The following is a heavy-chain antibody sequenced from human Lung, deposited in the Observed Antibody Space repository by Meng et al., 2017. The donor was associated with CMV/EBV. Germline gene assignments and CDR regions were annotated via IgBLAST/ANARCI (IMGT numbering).Heavy chain of an antibody. D-gene: IGHD1-26*01. V-gene: IGHV3-30*02. Sequence: GGPLRLSCETSGFTFSIYGMHWVRQAPGKGLEWVAHIPFDGSNKYYADSVKGRFTIFRDNSKNTLFLQMDSLRAEDTALYYCANNPFPRSTWRYYVDVWGQGTLVTVSS. J-gene: IGHJ4*02. CDR2: IPFDGSNK. CDR3: ANNPFPRSTWRYYVDV. CDR1: GFTFSIYG.